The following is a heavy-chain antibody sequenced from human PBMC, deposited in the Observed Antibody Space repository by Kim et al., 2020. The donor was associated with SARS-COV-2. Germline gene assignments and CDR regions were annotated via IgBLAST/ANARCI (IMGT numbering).Heavy chain of an antibody. J-gene: IGHJ4*02. V-gene: IGHV3-48*03. D-gene: IGHD6-19*01. CDR2: ISSSGSTI. Sequence: GGSLRLSCAASGFTFSSYEMNWFRQAPGKGLEWVSYISSSGSTIYYADSVKGRFTISRDNAKNSLYLQMNSLRAEDTAVYHCARDRDSSGWYFDYWGQGTLVTVSS. CDR3: ARDRDSSGWYFDY. CDR1: GFTFSSYE.